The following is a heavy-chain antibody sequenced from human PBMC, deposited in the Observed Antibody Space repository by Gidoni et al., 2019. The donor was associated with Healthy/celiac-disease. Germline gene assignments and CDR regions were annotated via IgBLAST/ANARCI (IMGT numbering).Heavy chain of an antibody. CDR1: GGTFSSYA. Sequence: QVQLVQSGAVVKHPCSSVKVSCTASGGTFSSYAISGVRQAPGHGLEWMGGIITIFGTANSAQKFQGRVTNTADESKSTAYMELSSQRSEDTAVYYCARGDGDYVLDVWGQGTTVTVSS. CDR3: ARGDGDYVLDV. CDR2: IITIFGTA. V-gene: IGHV1-69*01. D-gene: IGHD4-17*01. J-gene: IGHJ6*02.